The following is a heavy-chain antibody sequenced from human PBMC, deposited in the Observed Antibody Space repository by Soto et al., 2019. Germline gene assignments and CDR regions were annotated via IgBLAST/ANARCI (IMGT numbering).Heavy chain of an antibody. J-gene: IGHJ3*02. D-gene: IGHD3-9*01. CDR1: GGSFSGYY. Sequence: SETLSLTCAVYGGSFSGYYWSWIRQPPGKGLEWIGEINHSGSTNYNPSLKSRVTISVDTSKNQFSLKLSSVTAADTAVYYCASTRYDILTGYSPTWFAFDIWGQGTMVTVSS. CDR3: ASTRYDILTGYSPTWFAFDI. V-gene: IGHV4-34*01. CDR2: INHSGST.